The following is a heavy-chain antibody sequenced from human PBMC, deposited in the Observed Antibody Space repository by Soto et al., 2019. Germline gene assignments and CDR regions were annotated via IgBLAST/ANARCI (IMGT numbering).Heavy chain of an antibody. D-gene: IGHD1-1*01. V-gene: IGHV1-46*01. Sequence: QVQLVQSGAEVKKPGASVKVSCKASGYTFTSYYMHWVRQAPGQGLEWMGIINPSGGSTSYAQKFQGRVTMNRDTSTSTVYMELSSLRSEDTAVYYCARDLSRPGYYYYGMDVWGQGTTVTVSS. CDR2: INPSGGST. CDR3: ARDLSRPGYYYYGMDV. CDR1: GYTFTSYY. J-gene: IGHJ6*02.